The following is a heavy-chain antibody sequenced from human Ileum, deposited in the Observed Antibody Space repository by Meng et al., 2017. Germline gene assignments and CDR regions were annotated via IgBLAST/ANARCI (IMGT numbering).Heavy chain of an antibody. CDR3: ATWRYDY. Sequence: SQTRSLTGAISGDSVSSSSAAWNWSRQSPSRGLEWLGRTYYRSKWKSDYAVSGQSRITINPDTSTNQFSLQLTSVTPEDTAVYYCATWRYDYWGQGTLVTVSS. CDR1: GDSVSSSSAA. V-gene: IGHV6-1*01. J-gene: IGHJ4*02. CDR2: TYYRSKWKS.